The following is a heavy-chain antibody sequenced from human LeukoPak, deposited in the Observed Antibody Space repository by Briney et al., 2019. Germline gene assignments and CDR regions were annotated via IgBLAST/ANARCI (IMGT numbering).Heavy chain of an antibody. Sequence: GGSLRLSCAASGFTFGSYEMNWVRQAPGKGLEWVSYISSSGSTIYYADSVKGRFTISRDNAKNSLYLQMNSLRAEDTAVYYCARPYSSSPDNWFDPWGQGTLVTVSS. J-gene: IGHJ5*02. D-gene: IGHD6-13*01. CDR3: ARPYSSSPDNWFDP. CDR2: ISSSGSTI. CDR1: GFTFGSYE. V-gene: IGHV3-48*03.